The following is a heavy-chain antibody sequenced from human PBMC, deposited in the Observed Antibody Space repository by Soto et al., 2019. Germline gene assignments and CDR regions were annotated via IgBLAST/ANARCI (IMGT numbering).Heavy chain of an antibody. J-gene: IGHJ5*02. CDR3: ARATTRDNYGPRDR. D-gene: IGHD3-10*01. Sequence: YLTLSCAAGGVTLSLFAMHRFRQAPGKGLEWVAVVWHDGNNKYYADSVRGRFTISRDNSKNTLYLQMNSLRAEDTAIYYCARATTRDNYGPRDRWGQGTLVRVSS. CDR2: VWHDGNNK. CDR1: GVTLSLFA. V-gene: IGHV3-33*01.